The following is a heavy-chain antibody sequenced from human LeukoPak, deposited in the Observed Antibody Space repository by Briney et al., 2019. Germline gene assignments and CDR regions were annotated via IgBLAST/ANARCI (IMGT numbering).Heavy chain of an antibody. V-gene: IGHV4-39*01. J-gene: IGHJ3*02. Sequence: SETLSLTCTVSGGSISSDNYYWAWIRQPPGKGLEWIGSIYYSGSTNYNPSLKSRVTISVDTSKNQFSLKLSSVTAADTAVYYCARHPVPTYYDILTGYSNDAFDIWGQGTMVTVSS. CDR1: GGSISSDNYY. D-gene: IGHD3-9*01. CDR2: IYYSGST. CDR3: ARHPVPTYYDILTGYSNDAFDI.